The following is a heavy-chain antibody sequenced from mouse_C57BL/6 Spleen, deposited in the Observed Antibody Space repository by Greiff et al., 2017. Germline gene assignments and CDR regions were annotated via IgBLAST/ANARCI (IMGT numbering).Heavy chain of an antibody. J-gene: IGHJ1*03. CDR3: AVTTVSTWYFDV. CDR2: IYPGDGDT. CDR1: GYAFSSSW. Sequence: QVQLKESGPELVKPGASVKISCKASGYAFSSSWMNWVKQRPGKGLEWLGRIYPGDGDTNYNGKFKGKATLTADKSSSTAYMQLSSLTSEDSAVYFCAVTTVSTWYFDVWGTGTTVTVSS. V-gene: IGHV1-82*01. D-gene: IGHD1-1*01.